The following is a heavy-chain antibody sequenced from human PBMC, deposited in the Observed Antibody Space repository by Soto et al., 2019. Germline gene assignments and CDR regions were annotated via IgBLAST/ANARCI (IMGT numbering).Heavy chain of an antibody. CDR2: IYKSGIA. CDR3: ARHVAEWCVRSTRLDS. J-gene: IGHJ4*02. D-gene: IGHD2-15*01. Sequence: PPGKGLEWIGHIYKSGIAKYNPSLKSRVTISLDTSKDQDSLTLTSVTAADTAVYFCARHVAEWCVRSTRLDSWGQGTLVTVSS. V-gene: IGHV4-61*07.